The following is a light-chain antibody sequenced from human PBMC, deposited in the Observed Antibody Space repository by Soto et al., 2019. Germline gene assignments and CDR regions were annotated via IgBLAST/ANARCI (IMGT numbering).Light chain of an antibody. CDR1: QSVGSH. V-gene: IGKV3-20*01. CDR2: GAS. CDR3: QQYGSSVWT. J-gene: IGKJ1*01. Sequence: EMVMTQSPATLSVSPGERATLSCRASQSVGSHLAWYQQRPGQAPRLLIYGASSRATGIPDRFSGSGSGTDFTLTISRLEPEDFAVYYCQQYGSSVWTFGQGTKVEIK.